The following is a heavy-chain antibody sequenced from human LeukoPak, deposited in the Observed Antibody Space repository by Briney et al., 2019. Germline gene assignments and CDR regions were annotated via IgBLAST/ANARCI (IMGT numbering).Heavy chain of an antibody. J-gene: IGHJ4*02. CDR1: GFTFSSCS. CDR3: ASEWELLTGFDY. CDR2: ISSSSSYI. D-gene: IGHD1-26*01. V-gene: IGHV3-21*01. Sequence: PGRSLRLSCAASGFTFSSCSMNWVRQAPGKGLEWVSSISSSSSYIYYADSVKGRFTISRDNAKNSLYLQMNSLRAEDTAVYYCASEWELLTGFDYWGQGTLVTVSS.